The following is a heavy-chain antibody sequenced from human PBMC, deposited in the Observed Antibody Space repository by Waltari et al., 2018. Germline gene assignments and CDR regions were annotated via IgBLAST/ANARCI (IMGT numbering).Heavy chain of an antibody. Sequence: EVQLVESGGGLVQPGGSLRLSCAASGFTFSSYWMSWVRQAPGKGREWVANKKQDGSEKYYVDSVKGRLTIARDNAKNSLYLQMNSLRAEDTAVYYCARELVGATFDWGQGTLVTVSS. V-gene: IGHV3-7*01. CDR3: ARELVGATFD. J-gene: IGHJ4*02. CDR2: KKQDGSEK. D-gene: IGHD1-26*01. CDR1: GFTFSSYW.